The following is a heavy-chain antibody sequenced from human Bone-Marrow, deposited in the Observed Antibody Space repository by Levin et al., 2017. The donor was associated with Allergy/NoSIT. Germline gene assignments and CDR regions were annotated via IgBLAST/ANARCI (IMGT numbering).Heavy chain of an antibody. CDR1: GFTFSDYW. J-gene: IGHJ3*02. CDR2: IKQDGGEK. Sequence: GGSLRLSCVASGFTFSDYWMTWVRQPLGKGLEWVANIKQDGGEKYYAESVKGRFTISRDNAKNSLFLQMNYLGTDDTAVYYCARDALERRGDAFDIWGQGTMVTVSS. V-gene: IGHV3-7*03. D-gene: IGHD1-1*01. CDR3: ARDALERRGDAFDI.